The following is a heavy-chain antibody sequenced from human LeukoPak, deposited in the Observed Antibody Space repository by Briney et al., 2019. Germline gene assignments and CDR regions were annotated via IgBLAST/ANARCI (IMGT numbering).Heavy chain of an antibody. V-gene: IGHV1-18*01. CDR1: GYIFTNFG. J-gene: IGHJ4*02. CDR3: ARVRNSGFRYVDS. CDR2: ISSYNGNT. D-gene: IGHD5-12*01. Sequence: ASVKVSCKASGYIFTNFGISWVRQAPGQGLEWMGWISSYNGNTQFAQKLQGRVTMTTDTSTSTAYMDLRSLRSDDTAVYYCARVRNSGFRYVDSWGQGTLVTVSS.